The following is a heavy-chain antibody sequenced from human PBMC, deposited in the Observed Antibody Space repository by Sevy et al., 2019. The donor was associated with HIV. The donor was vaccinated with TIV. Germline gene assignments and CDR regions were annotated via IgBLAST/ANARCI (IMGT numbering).Heavy chain of an antibody. V-gene: IGHV3-30*18. CDR3: AKDPYRGVDFWSGYSDY. CDR2: ISYDGSNK. D-gene: IGHD3-3*01. J-gene: IGHJ4*02. CDR1: EFTFSSYG. Sequence: GGSLRLSCAASEFTFSSYGMHWVRQAPGKGLEWVAVISYDGSNKYYADSVKGRFTISRDNSKNTLYLQMNSLRAEDTAVYYCAKDPYRGVDFWSGYSDYWGQGTLVTVSS.